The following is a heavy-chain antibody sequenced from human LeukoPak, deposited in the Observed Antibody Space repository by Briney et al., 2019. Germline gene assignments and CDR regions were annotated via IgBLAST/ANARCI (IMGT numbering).Heavy chain of an antibody. CDR2: VYYTGST. Sequence: TSSETLSLTCTVSGGSISSYYWSWIRQPPGKGLDWIGYVYYTGSTNYNPSLKSRVTISVDTSKNQFSLKLSSVTAADTAVYYCARLYSGSYIYWGQGTLVTVSS. CDR1: GGSISSYY. D-gene: IGHD1-26*01. CDR3: ARLYSGSYIY. V-gene: IGHV4-59*12. J-gene: IGHJ4*02.